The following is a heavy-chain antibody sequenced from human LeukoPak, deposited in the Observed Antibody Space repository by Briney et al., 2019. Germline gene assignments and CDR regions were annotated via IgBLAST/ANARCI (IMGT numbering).Heavy chain of an antibody. J-gene: IGHJ3*02. D-gene: IGHD5-12*01. CDR3: ARDILVGYAFDT. V-gene: IGHV3-21*01. CDR1: GFTFSSYS. CDR2: ISSSSTYI. Sequence: GGSLRLSCAASGFTFSSYSMNWVRQAPGKGLKWVSSISSSSTYIYYADSVKGRFTISRDNAKNSVYLQMNSLRAEDTAVYYCARDILVGYAFDTWGQGTMVTVSS.